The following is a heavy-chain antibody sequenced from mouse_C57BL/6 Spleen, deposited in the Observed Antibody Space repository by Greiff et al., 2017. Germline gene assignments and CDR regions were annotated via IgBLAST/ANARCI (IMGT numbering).Heavy chain of an antibody. V-gene: IGHV1-39*01. J-gene: IGHJ2*01. Sequence: VQLQQSGPELVKPGASVKISCKASGYSFTDYNMHWVKQSNGKSLEWIGVINPNYGTTRYTQKFKGTATLTVDQSSSTAYMQLNILTSEDSAVYYCAPGDYFDYWGQGTTLTVSS. CDR2: INPNYGTT. CDR3: APGDYFDY. CDR1: GYSFTDYN.